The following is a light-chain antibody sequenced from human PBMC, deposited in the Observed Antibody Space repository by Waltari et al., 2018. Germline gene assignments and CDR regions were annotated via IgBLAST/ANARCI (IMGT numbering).Light chain of an antibody. Sequence: QPVLTQSSSASASLGSSVKPTCTLSSGHSSYIIAWHKQQPVKAPRYLMKLEGSGSNNKGGRVPVPFSGSSSGADRYLTISNRQSEDEADYYCETWDSNTRVFGTGTKVTVL. CDR3: ETWDSNTRV. CDR1: SGHSSYI. V-gene: IGLV4-60*03. CDR2: LEGSGSN. J-gene: IGLJ1*01.